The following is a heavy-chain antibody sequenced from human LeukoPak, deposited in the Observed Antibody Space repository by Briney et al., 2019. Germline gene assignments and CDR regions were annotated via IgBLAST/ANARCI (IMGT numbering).Heavy chain of an antibody. D-gene: IGHD3-10*01. Sequence: GESLKISCKGSGYSFTSYWIGWVRQMPGKGLEWMGIIYPGDSDTRYSPSFQGQVTISADKSISTAYLQWSSLKASDTAMYYCARYGSGLGSDNWFDPWGQGTLVTVSS. V-gene: IGHV5-51*01. CDR3: ARYGSGLGSDNWFDP. J-gene: IGHJ5*02. CDR1: GYSFTSYW. CDR2: IYPGDSDT.